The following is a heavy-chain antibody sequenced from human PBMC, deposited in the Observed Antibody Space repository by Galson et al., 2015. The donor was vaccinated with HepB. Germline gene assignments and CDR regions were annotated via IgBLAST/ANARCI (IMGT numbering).Heavy chain of an antibody. J-gene: IGHJ4*02. CDR3: ARIRDGYRTGGVYFDY. CDR1: GFSLSTSGMC. D-gene: IGHD5-24*01. V-gene: IGHV2-70*11. CDR2: IDWDDDK. Sequence: PALVKPTQTLTLTCTFSGFSLSTSGMCVSWIRQPPGKALEWLARIDWDDDKYYSTSLKTRLTISKDTSKNQVVLTMTNMDPVDTATYYCARIRDGYRTGGVYFDYWGQGTLVTVSS.